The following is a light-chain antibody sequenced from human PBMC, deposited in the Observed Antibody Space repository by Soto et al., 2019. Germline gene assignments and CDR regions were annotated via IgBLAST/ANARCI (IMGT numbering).Light chain of an antibody. V-gene: IGKV3-15*01. CDR3: QQYNNWPPLT. J-gene: IGKJ4*01. CDR2: GAS. CDR1: QXVSSN. Sequence: EIVMTQSPATLSVXPXEXXTXXXRXSQXVSSNLAWYQQKPGQAPRLLIYGASTRATGIPARFSGSGSGTEFTLTISSLQSEDFAVYYCQQYNNWPPLTFGGGTKVGIK.